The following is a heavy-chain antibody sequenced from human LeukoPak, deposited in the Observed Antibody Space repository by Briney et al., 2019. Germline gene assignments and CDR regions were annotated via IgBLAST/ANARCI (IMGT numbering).Heavy chain of an antibody. CDR3: ANRANYYDSSGYSR. V-gene: IGHV3-30*02. Sequence: GGSLRLSCAASGFTFSSYGMHWVRQAPGKGLEWVAFIRYDGSNKYYADSVKGRFTISRDNSKNTLYLQMNSLRAEDTAVYYCANRANYYDSSGYSRWGQGTLVTVSS. J-gene: IGHJ4*02. CDR2: IRYDGSNK. D-gene: IGHD3-22*01. CDR1: GFTFSSYG.